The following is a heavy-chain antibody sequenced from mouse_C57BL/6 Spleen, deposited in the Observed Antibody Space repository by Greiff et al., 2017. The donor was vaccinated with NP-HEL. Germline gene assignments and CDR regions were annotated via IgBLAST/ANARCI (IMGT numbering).Heavy chain of an antibody. J-gene: IGHJ3*01. CDR2: IYPGDGDT. D-gene: IGHD1-1*01. CDR1: GYAFSSSW. V-gene: IGHV1-82*01. CDR3: ARWATTGGFAY. Sequence: QVQLQQSGPELVKPGASVKISCKASGYAFSSSWMNWVKQRPGKGLEWIGRIYPGDGDTNYNGKFKGKATLTADKSSSTAYMQLSSLTSEDSAVYFCARWATTGGFAYWGQGTLVTVSA.